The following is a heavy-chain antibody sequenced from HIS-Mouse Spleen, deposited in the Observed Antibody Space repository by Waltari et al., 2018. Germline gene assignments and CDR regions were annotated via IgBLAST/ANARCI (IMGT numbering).Heavy chain of an antibody. CDR1: GGSISSSSYY. CDR3: AREIPYSSSWYDWYFDL. J-gene: IGHJ2*01. V-gene: IGHV4-39*07. D-gene: IGHD6-13*01. Sequence: QLQLQESGPGLVKPSETLSLTCTVSGGSISSSSYYWGWIRTPPGKGLEWIGSIYYSGSTYYHPSLKSRVTISVDTSKNQFSLKLSSVTAADTAVYYCAREIPYSSSWYDWYFDLWGRGTLVTVSS. CDR2: IYYSGST.